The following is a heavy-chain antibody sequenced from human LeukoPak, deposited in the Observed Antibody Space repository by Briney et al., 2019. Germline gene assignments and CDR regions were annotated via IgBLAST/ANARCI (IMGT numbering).Heavy chain of an antibody. CDR1: GFTFSSYA. Sequence: GGSLRLSCAASGFTFSSYAMSWVRQAPGEGLEWVSAISGSGGSTYYADSVKGRFTISRDNSKNTLYLQMNSLRAEDTAVYYCAKSPTLVRFLEWLLYLDYWGQGTLVTVSS. CDR3: AKSPTLVRFLEWLLYLDY. CDR2: ISGSGGST. V-gene: IGHV3-23*01. D-gene: IGHD3-3*01. J-gene: IGHJ4*02.